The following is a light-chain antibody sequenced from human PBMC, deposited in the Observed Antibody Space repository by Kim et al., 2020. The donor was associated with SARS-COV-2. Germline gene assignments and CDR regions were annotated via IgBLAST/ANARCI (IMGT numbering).Light chain of an antibody. CDR2: DVS. V-gene: IGLV2-14*03. Sequence: GQSITVSCTGTSSDVGGYTYVSWYQQHPGKAPKLMIYDVSNRPSGVSNRFSGPKSGNTASLTISGLQAEDEADYYCSSYTSSSTRVFGGGTQLTVL. CDR3: SSYTSSSTRV. CDR1: SSDVGGYTY. J-gene: IGLJ3*02.